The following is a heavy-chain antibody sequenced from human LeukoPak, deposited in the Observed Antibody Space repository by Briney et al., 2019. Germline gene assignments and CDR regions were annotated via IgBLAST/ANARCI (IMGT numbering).Heavy chain of an antibody. Sequence: GGSLRLSCAASGFTFSSYWMTWVRQAPGKGLEWVANIKQDGSEKYYVDSAKGRFTISRDNARNSLYLQMISLRAEDTAVYYCARENGGVVVITGWGQGTPVTVSS. CDR2: IKQDGSEK. V-gene: IGHV3-7*01. CDR3: ARENGGVVVITG. D-gene: IGHD3-22*01. J-gene: IGHJ4*02. CDR1: GFTFSSYW.